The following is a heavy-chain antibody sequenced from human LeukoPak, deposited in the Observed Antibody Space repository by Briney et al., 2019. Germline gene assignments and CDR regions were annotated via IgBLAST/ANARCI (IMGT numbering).Heavy chain of an antibody. V-gene: IGHV3-23*01. Sequence: GGSLRLSCAASGFTFSSYAMSWVRQAPGKGLEWVSAISGSGGSTYYADSVKGRFTISRDNAKNSLYLQMNSLRAEDTAVYYCARDERAFDYWGQGTLVTVSS. CDR2: ISGSGGST. J-gene: IGHJ4*02. CDR3: ARDERAFDY. CDR1: GFTFSSYA.